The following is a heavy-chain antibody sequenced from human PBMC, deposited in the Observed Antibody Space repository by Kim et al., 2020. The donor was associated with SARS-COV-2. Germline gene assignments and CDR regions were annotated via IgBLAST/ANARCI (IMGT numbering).Heavy chain of an antibody. CDR3: ESAGESGWFRVSSGMDV. V-gene: IGHV4-59*13. CDR1: GGSISSYD. J-gene: IGHJ6*01. D-gene: IGHD3-10*01. Sequence: SETLSLTCTVSGGSISSYDWSWVRNPPGKGLEWVGYISYSGSTNYNPSLKSRVTISVDTSTNKLLLKLSYVTAADTAVSYYESAGESGWFRVSSGMDVWG. CDR2: ISYSGST.